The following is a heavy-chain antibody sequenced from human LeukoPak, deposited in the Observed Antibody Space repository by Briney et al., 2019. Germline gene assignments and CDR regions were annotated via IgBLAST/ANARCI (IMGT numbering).Heavy chain of an antibody. CDR3: ARGCKQWEPASYYYYYYMDV. CDR1: GGSINSSSYF. V-gene: IGHV4-39*07. D-gene: IGHD1-26*01. CDR2: IYYSGST. Sequence: SETLSLTCTVSGGSINSSSYFWGWIRQPPGKGLEWIGSIYYSGSTYYNPSLKSRVTISVDTSKNQFSLKLSSVTAADTAVYYCARGCKQWEPASYYYYYYMDVWGKGTTVTVSS. J-gene: IGHJ6*03.